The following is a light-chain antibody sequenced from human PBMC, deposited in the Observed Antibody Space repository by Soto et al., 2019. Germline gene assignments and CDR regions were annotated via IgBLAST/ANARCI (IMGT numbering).Light chain of an antibody. CDR1: QSVSSTY. V-gene: IGKV3-20*01. CDR3: QQYGVSPAT. CDR2: GAS. Sequence: ENVLSQSPGTVSLSPGERATLSCRASQSVSSTYLAWYQQKPGQAPRLLIYGASSRATGVPDRFSGSGSGTDFTLTITRLEPEDFAVYFCQQYGVSPATFGGGTKVDIK. J-gene: IGKJ4*01.